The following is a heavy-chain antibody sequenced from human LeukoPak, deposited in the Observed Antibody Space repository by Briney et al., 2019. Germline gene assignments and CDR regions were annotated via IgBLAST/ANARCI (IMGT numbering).Heavy chain of an antibody. CDR2: ISSNGISP. V-gene: IGHV3-64*01. CDR3: VRAHSIHNYHYGIDV. D-gene: IGHD3-3*01. Sequence: QSGGSLRPSCAASGFTCSDFAMHWLRQAPGKGLEYVSTISSNGISPYYANSVKGRLTISRDNSKNTLYLQMGSLRADDTAVYYCVRAHSIHNYHYGIDVWGHGTTVTVSS. CDR1: GFTCSDFA. J-gene: IGHJ6*02.